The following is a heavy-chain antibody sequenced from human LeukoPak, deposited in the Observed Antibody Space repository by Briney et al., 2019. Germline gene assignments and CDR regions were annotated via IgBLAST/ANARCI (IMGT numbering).Heavy chain of an antibody. CDR1: GFTFSSYW. CDR3: ARAGQFDYFDY. J-gene: IGHJ4*02. Sequence: GGSLRLSCAASGFTFSSYWMHWVRQAPGKGLVWVSRINSDGSSTSYADSVKGRFTISRDNAKNTLYLQMNSLRAEDTAVYYRARAGQFDYFDYWGQGTLVTVSS. D-gene: IGHD1-14*01. CDR2: INSDGSST. V-gene: IGHV3-74*01.